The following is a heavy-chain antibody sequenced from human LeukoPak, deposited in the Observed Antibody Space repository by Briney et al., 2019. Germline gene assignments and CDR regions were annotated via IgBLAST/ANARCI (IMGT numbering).Heavy chain of an antibody. CDR1: GYTFTNYY. CDR2: INPTGTST. V-gene: IGHV1-46*01. Sequence: ASVKVSFKASGYTFTNYYMHWVRQAPGQGLEWMGLINPTGTSTNCAQKFRGRVTMTRDTSTTTVYMELSSLRSEDTAVYYCAREESGGYFDYWGQGTLVTVSS. CDR3: AREESGGYFDY. D-gene: IGHD2-8*02. J-gene: IGHJ4*02.